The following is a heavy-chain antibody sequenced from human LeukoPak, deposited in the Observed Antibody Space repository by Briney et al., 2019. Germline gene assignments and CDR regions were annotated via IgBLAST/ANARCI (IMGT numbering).Heavy chain of an antibody. D-gene: IGHD2-2*01. CDR2: INPNSGGT. Sequence: ASVEVSCKASGYTFIGYFIHWVRQAPGQGLEWMGWINPNSGGTKYAQKFKDRVTMTRDTSLNTAYMELIRLRSDDTAVYYCARDRLGCFTTSCHVGVYYYYGMDVWGQGTTVTVSS. J-gene: IGHJ6*02. CDR1: GYTFIGYF. V-gene: IGHV1-2*02. CDR3: ARDRLGCFTTSCHVGVYYYYGMDV.